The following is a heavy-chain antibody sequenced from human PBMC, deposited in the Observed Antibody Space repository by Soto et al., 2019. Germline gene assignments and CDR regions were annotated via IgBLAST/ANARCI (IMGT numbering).Heavy chain of an antibody. Sequence: SETLSLTCAVSGYSISSGYYWGWIRQTPGKGLEWIASIYHSGSTYYNPSLKSRVTISVDTSKNQFSLKLTSVTAADTAVYYCARGAATVTPGWFDPWGQGVMVTVSS. V-gene: IGHV4-38-2*01. J-gene: IGHJ5*02. CDR2: IYHSGST. CDR3: ARGAATVTPGWFDP. CDR1: GYSISSGYY. D-gene: IGHD4-17*01.